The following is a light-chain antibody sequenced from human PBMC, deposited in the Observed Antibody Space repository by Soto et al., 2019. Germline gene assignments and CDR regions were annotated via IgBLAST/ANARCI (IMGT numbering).Light chain of an antibody. CDR1: QSVSSSY. Sequence: EIVLTQSPGTLSLSPGERATLSCRASQSVSSSYLAWYQQKPGQAPTLLIYGASSRATAIPDRFSGSASRTDSALTFSTLEPEDFAVYYCQQYGGSPPVTFGGGTKVEIK. V-gene: IGKV3-20*01. CDR3: QQYGGSPPVT. J-gene: IGKJ4*01. CDR2: GAS.